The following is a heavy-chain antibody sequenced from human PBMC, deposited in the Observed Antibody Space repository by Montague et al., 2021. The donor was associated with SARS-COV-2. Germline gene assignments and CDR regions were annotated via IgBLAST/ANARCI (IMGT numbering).Heavy chain of an antibody. CDR2: IKPDASAG. J-gene: IGHJ6*02. Sequence: SLRLSCAASGFTFSSNWMSWVRQAPGRGLEWVAHIKPDASAGHYVDSVKGRFTISRDNAKNSLYLQMNSLRAEDTAVYYCAKGSVWGQGTTVTVSS. CDR3: AKGSV. V-gene: IGHV3-7*01. CDR1: GFTFSSNW.